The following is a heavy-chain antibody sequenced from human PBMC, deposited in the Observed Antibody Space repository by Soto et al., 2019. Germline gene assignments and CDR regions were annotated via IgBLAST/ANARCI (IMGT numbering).Heavy chain of an antibody. Sequence: IIYKMSWVRQVPGKGLEWVSAISGSGGSTYYADSVKGRFTISRDNSKNTLYLQMNSLRAEDTAVYYCANLPYYDSSGYDYWGQGTLVTVSS. V-gene: IGHV3-23*01. J-gene: IGHJ4*02. CDR1: IIYK. CDR2: ISGSGGST. CDR3: ANLPYYDSSGYDY. D-gene: IGHD3-22*01.